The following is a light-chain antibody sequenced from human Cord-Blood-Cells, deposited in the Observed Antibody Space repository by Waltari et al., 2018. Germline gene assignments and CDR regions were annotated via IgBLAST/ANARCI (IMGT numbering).Light chain of an antibody. J-gene: IGLJ1*01. CDR2: EGS. V-gene: IGLV2-23*03. Sequence: QSALPQPASVSGSPGQSITISCTGTSSDVGSYNLLSWYQQPPGKAPKLMFYEGSKRPSGFSNLFSGYKSGNTASLTISVLQAEDEADYYCCSDAGSSTVFGTGTKVTVL. CDR3: CSDAGSSTV. CDR1: SSDVGSYNL.